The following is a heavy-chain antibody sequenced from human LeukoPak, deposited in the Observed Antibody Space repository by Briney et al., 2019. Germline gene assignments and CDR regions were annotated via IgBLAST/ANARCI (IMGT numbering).Heavy chain of an antibody. CDR3: ASMGASIYGSYYFEY. Sequence: PGGSLRLSCAGSEFTFINYAMSWVRQAPGKGLERVSTISGSGTTTYYADSVKGRFTISRDTSKNTMYMQMNSLRAEDTAVYYCASMGASIYGSYYFEYWGQGALVTVSS. CDR1: EFTFINYA. CDR2: ISGSGTTT. D-gene: IGHD3-10*01. V-gene: IGHV3-23*01. J-gene: IGHJ4*02.